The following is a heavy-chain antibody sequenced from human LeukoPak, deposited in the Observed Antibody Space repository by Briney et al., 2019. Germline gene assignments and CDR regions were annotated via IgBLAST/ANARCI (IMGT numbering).Heavy chain of an antibody. CDR1: GYTFTGYY. V-gene: IGHV1-2*02. CDR2: INPNSGGT. Sequence: ASVKVSCKASGYTFTGYYMHWVRQAPGQGLEWMGWINPNSGGTHYAQKFQGRVTMTRDTSIGTAYMELSRLRSDDTAVYYCAREVLRYFDWPDGFDIWGQGTMVTVSS. J-gene: IGHJ3*02. D-gene: IGHD3-9*01. CDR3: AREVLRYFDWPDGFDI.